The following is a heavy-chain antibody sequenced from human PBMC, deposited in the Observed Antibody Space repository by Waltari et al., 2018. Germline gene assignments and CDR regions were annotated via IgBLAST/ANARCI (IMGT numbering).Heavy chain of an antibody. CDR2: VYKGSTNT. J-gene: IGHJ4*02. D-gene: IGHD6-13*01. CDR3: AKGSSTNWFFDS. CDR1: GFTFNNFA. Sequence: EVQILESGGGLVQPGGSLRLSCAASGFTFNNFAMSWVRQAPGKGLEWVSSVYKGSTNTEYVDSVKGRFTFSRDNSMNTLYLQMNSLRAEDTAIYYCAKGSSTNWFFDSWGQGTLVTVSS. V-gene: IGHV3-23*05.